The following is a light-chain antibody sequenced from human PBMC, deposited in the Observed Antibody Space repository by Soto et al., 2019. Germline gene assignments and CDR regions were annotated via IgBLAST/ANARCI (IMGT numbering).Light chain of an antibody. V-gene: IGLV2-14*01. CDR2: EVT. CDR1: SSDVGGYDY. J-gene: IGLJ1*01. Sequence: QSALTQPASVSGSPGQSITISCTGTSSDVGGYDYVSWYQQRPGTAPRLIIFEVTNRPSGVSNRFSGSKSGNTAPLTISGLQAEDEADYYCTSYTSSSTQVFGTGTKVTVL. CDR3: TSYTSSSTQV.